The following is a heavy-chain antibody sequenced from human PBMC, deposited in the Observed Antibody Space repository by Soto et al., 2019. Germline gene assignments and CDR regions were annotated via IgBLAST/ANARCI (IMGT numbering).Heavy chain of an antibody. V-gene: IGHV3-23*01. CDR3: AKDGFYYGSGSYMPNWFDP. CDR1: GFTFSSFA. D-gene: IGHD3-10*01. CDR2: IGASGGSA. J-gene: IGHJ5*02. Sequence: GGSLRLSCVTSGFTFSSFAMSWVRQAPGKGLEWVSAIGASGGSAHYADSVKGRFTISRDNSKNTLYLQMNSLRAEDTAVYYCAKDGFYYGSGSYMPNWFDPWGQGTQVTVSS.